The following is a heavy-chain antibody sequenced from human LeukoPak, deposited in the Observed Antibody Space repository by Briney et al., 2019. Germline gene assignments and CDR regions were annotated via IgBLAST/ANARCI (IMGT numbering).Heavy chain of an antibody. CDR2: INHSGST. J-gene: IGHJ4*02. V-gene: IGHV4-34*01. CDR1: GGSFSGYY. CDR3: AGGSVH. D-gene: IGHD6-6*01. Sequence: SETLSLTCAVYGGSFSGYYWSWIRQPPGKGLEWIGEINHSGSTNYNPSLKSRVTISVDTSKNLFSLKLSSVTAADTAVYYCAGGSVHWGQGTLVTVSS.